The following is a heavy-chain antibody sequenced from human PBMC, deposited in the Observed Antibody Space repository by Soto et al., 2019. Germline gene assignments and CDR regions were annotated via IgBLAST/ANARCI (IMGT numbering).Heavy chain of an antibody. J-gene: IGHJ4*02. Sequence: QLQLQESGPGLVKPSETLSLTCTVSGGSISSSSYYWGWIRQPPGKGLEWIGSIYYSGSTYYNPSLKSRVTISVDTSQNQCSLKRSSVTAAATAVYYCARHAVHSGGFTDYWGQGTLVTVSS. D-gene: IGHD6-19*01. CDR2: IYYSGST. CDR3: ARHAVHSGGFTDY. CDR1: GGSISSSSYY. V-gene: IGHV4-39*01.